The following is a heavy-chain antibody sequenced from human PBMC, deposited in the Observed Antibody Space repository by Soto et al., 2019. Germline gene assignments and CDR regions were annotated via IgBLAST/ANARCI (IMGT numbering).Heavy chain of an antibody. CDR3: APVALFRKFDP. J-gene: IGHJ5*02. CDR2: MNPNSGNT. D-gene: IGHD2-21*01. Sequence: QVQLVQSGAEVKKPGASVKVSCKASGYTFTSYDINWVRQATGQGLEWMGWMNPNSGNTGYAQKFQGRVTLPRNPSISPAYMELRSLRSEHTAVFYCAPVALFRKFDPWGQRTLVPVSS. V-gene: IGHV1-8*01. CDR1: GYTFTSYD.